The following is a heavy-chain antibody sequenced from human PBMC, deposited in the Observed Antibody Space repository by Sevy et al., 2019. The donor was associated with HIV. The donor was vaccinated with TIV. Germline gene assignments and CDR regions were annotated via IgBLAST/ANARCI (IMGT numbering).Heavy chain of an antibody. CDR2: ISSTSNYI. D-gene: IGHD3-22*01. V-gene: IGHV3-21*01. J-gene: IGHJ5*02. CDR1: GFSFSDYS. CDR3: AGNYHDSSDSRLA. Sequence: GGSLRLSCAASGFSFSDYSMNWVRQAPGKGLEWVSSISSTSNYIFYADSVRGRFTISRDNAKNSLYLQMNSLRAEDTAVYYCAGNYHDSSDSRLAWGQGTLVTVSS.